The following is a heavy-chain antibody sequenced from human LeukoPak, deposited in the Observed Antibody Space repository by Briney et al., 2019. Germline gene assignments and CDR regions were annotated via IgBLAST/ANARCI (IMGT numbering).Heavy chain of an antibody. V-gene: IGHV3-33*01. J-gene: IGHJ4*02. CDR2: IWYDGSNK. D-gene: IGHD6-19*01. CDR3: ARDGSGWYYFDY. Sequence: GRSLRLSCAASGFTFSSYGMHWVRQAPGKGLEWVAVIWYDGSNKYYADSVKGRFTISRDNSKNTLYLQMKSLRAEDTAVYYCARDGSGWYYFDYWGQGTLVTVSS. CDR1: GFTFSSYG.